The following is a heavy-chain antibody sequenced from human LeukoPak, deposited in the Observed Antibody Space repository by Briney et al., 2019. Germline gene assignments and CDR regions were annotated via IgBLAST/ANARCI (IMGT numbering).Heavy chain of an antibody. Sequence: PGGSLRLSCAASGFTFSSYAMHWVRQAPGKGLEWVAVISYDGSNKYYADSVKGRFTISRDNSKNTLYLQMNSLRAEDTAVYYCARDSSSLVFRWFDPWGQGTLVTVSS. J-gene: IGHJ5*02. V-gene: IGHV3-30-3*01. D-gene: IGHD6-6*01. CDR2: ISYDGSNK. CDR3: ARDSSSLVFRWFDP. CDR1: GFTFSSYA.